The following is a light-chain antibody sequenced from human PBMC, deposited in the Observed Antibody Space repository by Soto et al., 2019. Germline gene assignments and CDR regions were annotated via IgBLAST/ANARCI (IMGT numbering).Light chain of an antibody. CDR2: EVN. CDR1: SSAVAGYNY. V-gene: IGLV2-8*01. CDR3: SSYTGSNDVV. J-gene: IGLJ2*01. Sequence: QSVLTQPPSASGSPGQSVTISCTGTSSAVAGYNYVSWYQQHPGKAPKLMIYEVNKRPSGVPDRFSGSKSGTTASLTVSGLQAGDEADYYCSSYTGSNDVVFGGGTKLTVL.